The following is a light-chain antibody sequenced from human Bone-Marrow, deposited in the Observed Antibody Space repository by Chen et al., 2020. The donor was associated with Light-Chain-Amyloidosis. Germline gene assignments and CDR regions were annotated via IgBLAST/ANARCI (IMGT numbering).Light chain of an antibody. Sequence: QSALTQPPSASGSPGQSVTISCTGARSDFGPFNYVSWYQQHPGKAPKLIMFDVNRRPSGVPGRFSGDKSGNTASLTVSGRQPDDEADYYCSSFAVSKNVLFGGGTKLTVL. CDR2: DVN. CDR1: RSDFGPFNY. V-gene: IGLV2-8*01. CDR3: SSFAVSKNVL. J-gene: IGLJ3*02.